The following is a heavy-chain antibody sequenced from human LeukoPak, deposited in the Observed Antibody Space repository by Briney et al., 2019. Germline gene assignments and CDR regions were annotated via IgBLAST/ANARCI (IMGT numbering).Heavy chain of an antibody. J-gene: IGHJ4*02. Sequence: PSETLSLTCAVYGGSFSGYYWSWIRQPPGKGLEWVSYISSSGSTIYYADSVKGRFTISRDNAKNSLYLQMNSLRAEDTAVYYCARDLGSSGYLDYWGQGTLVTVSS. CDR1: GGSFSGYY. CDR2: ISSSGSTI. D-gene: IGHD3-22*01. CDR3: ARDLGSSGYLDY. V-gene: IGHV3-11*04.